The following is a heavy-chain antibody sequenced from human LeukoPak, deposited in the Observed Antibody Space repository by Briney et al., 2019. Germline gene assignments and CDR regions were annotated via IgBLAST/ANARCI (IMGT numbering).Heavy chain of an antibody. J-gene: IGHJ4*02. CDR2: IKQDGSER. Sequence: LAGGSLRLSCAASGFTFISYWMSWVRQAPGKGLEWVANIKQDGSERYYVDSVKGRFTISRDNAKNSLYLQMNSLRAEDTGVYYCAGSGWQVYFDYWGQGTLVTVSS. D-gene: IGHD6-19*01. CDR3: AGSGWQVYFDY. CDR1: GFTFISYW. V-gene: IGHV3-7*01.